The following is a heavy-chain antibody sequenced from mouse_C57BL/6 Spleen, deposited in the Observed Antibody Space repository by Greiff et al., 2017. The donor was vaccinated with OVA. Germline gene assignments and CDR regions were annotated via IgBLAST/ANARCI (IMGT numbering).Heavy chain of an antibody. V-gene: IGHV14-4*01. CDR2: IDPENGDT. Sequence: VQLQQSGAELVRPGASVKLSCTASGFNIKDDYMHWVKQRPEQGLEWIGRIDPENGDTEYASKFQDKATITADKYSNTAYLQLSSLTSEDTAVYYCTTKTMYSNYFYAMDYWGQGTSVTVSS. J-gene: IGHJ4*01. CDR3: TTKTMYSNYFYAMDY. CDR1: GFNIKDDY. D-gene: IGHD2-5*01.